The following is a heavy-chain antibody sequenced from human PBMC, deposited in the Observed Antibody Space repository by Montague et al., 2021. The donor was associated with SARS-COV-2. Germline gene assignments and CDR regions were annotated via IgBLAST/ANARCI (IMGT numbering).Heavy chain of an antibody. Sequence: STTYNPSLTSRVTISVDTSKNQFSLKLSSVTAADTAVYYCAGVTTKRTRYGPGSYLGFDEIDIGGQGKAVTVSS. V-gene: IGHV4-61*02. J-gene: IGHJ3*02. CDR3: AGVTTKRTRYGPGSYLGFDEIDI. D-gene: IGHD3-10*01. CDR2: ST.